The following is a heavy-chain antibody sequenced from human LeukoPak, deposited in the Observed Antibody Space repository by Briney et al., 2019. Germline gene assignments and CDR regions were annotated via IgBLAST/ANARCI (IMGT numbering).Heavy chain of an antibody. D-gene: IGHD3-10*01. J-gene: IGHJ4*02. V-gene: IGHV3-7*01. CDR3: ARDAQYGSGSPQNY. CDR2: IKQDGSET. Sequence: SGGSLRLSCAASGFTFSTYWMSWVRQAPGKGLEWVANIKQDGSETHYVDSVRDRFTISRDNAKNSMYLQMNSLRAEDTALYYCARDAQYGSGSPQNYWGQGILVTVSS. CDR1: GFTFSTYW.